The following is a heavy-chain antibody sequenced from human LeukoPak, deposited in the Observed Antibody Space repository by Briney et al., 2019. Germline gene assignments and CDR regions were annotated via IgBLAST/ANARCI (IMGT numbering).Heavy chain of an antibody. J-gene: IGHJ4*02. V-gene: IGHV4-59*01. D-gene: IGHD2-21*02. Sequence: SETLSLTCTVSGGSITNYYWSWIRQPPGKGLEWIGYMSYSGRTDYGPSLKSRVTMSVDTSKNQFSLRMSYVTAADTGVYYCARGYCRDDICQVFPYWGQGTLVTVSS. CDR1: GGSITNYY. CDR3: ARGYCRDDICQVFPY. CDR2: MSYSGRT.